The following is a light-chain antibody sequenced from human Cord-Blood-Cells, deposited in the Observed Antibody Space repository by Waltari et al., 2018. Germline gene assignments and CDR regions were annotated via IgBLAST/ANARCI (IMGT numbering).Light chain of an antibody. CDR2: GKN. Sequence: SSELTQDPAVSVALGQTVRITCQGDSLRSYYASWYQKKPRQAPVLVIYGKNNRPSGIPDRFSGSTSGNTASLTITGAHAEDEADYYCNSRDSSGNHWVFGGGTKLTVL. V-gene: IGLV3-19*01. J-gene: IGLJ3*02. CDR1: SLRSYY. CDR3: NSRDSSGNHWV.